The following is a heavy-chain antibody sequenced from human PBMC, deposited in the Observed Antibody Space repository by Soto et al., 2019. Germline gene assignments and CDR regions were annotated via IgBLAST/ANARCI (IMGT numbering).Heavy chain of an antibody. Sequence: SSETLSLTCTVTGDSINNRIYYGVWIRQPPGKGLEWIGSIYYSGSTYNNPSLKSRVSMSVDTSKNQFSLKLRSVTAADTALYYCARQRTSVVTQAYFDSWGQGSLGTVSS. V-gene: IGHV4-39*01. D-gene: IGHD2-21*02. CDR3: ARQRTSVVTQAYFDS. CDR1: GDSINNRIYY. CDR2: IYYSGST. J-gene: IGHJ4*02.